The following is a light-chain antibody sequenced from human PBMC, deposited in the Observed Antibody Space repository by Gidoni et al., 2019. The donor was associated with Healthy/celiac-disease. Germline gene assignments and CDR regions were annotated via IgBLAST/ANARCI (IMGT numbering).Light chain of an antibody. CDR2: GAS. CDR3: QQYGSSLPYI. Sequence: EIGLTQSPGTLSLSPGERATLSCRASQSVSSSYLAWYQQKPGQAPRLLIYGASSRATGIPDRFSGSGSGTDFTLTISRLEPEDFAVYYCQQYGSSLPYIFGQXTKLEIK. V-gene: IGKV3-20*01. CDR1: QSVSSSY. J-gene: IGKJ2*01.